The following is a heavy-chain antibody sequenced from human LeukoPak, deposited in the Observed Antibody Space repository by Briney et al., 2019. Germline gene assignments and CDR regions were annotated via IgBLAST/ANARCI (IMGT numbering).Heavy chain of an antibody. V-gene: IGHV4-34*01. CDR1: GGAFSGYY. D-gene: IGHD4-23*01. CDR3: ARDAHCGGNSYGIDY. CDR2: INHSGST. Sequence: SETLSLTCAVYGGAFSGYYWSWIRQPPGKGLEWIGEINHSGSTNYNPSLKSRVTISVDTSKNQFSLKLSSVTAADTAVYYWARDAHCGGNSYGIDYWGQGTLVTVSS. J-gene: IGHJ4*02.